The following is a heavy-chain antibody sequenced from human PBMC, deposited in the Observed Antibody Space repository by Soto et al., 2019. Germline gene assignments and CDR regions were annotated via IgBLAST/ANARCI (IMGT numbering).Heavy chain of an antibody. CDR1: GFTFSSYG. Sequence: KLSCAASGFTFSSYGMSWVRQAPEKGLEWVSGISASDGGAYYADSVKGRFTISRDNSENTLYLQMNSLRVEDTAVYYCAKDSDREYFQHWRQGTLLTVSS. CDR3: AKDSDREYFQH. J-gene: IGHJ1*01. CDR2: ISASDGGA. D-gene: IGHD3-10*01. V-gene: IGHV3-23*01.